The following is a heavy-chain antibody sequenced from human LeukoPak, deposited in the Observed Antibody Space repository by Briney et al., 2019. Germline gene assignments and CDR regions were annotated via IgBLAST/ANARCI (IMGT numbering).Heavy chain of an antibody. D-gene: IGHD6-13*01. J-gene: IGHJ4*02. CDR2: IYYSGST. Sequence: PSETLSLTCTVSGGSISSGGYYWSWIRQHPGKGLEWIGYIYYSGSTYYNPSLKSRVTISVDTSKNQFSLKLSSVTAADIAEYYCTREEQQLGLDYWGQGTLVTVSS. CDR3: TREEQQLGLDY. V-gene: IGHV4-31*03. CDR1: GGSISSGGYY.